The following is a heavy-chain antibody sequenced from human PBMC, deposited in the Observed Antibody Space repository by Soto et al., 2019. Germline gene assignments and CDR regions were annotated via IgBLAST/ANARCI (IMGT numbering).Heavy chain of an antibody. CDR1: GFTFSSYT. V-gene: IGHV3-21*02. CDR3: ATDPNSSGFGGFFDY. Sequence: EVQVVQSGGGLVKPGGSLRLSCAASGFTFSSYTLAWVRQAPGKGLEWVSSISSGGEYIYYAESFKGRIAISRDNAGNSLSLQMNSLRAEDTAVYFCATDPNSSGFGGFFDYWGQGTLVTVSS. D-gene: IGHD5-12*01. CDR2: ISSGGEYI. J-gene: IGHJ4*02.